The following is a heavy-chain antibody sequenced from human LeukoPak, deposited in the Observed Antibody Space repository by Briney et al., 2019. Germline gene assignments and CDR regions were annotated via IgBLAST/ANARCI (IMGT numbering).Heavy chain of an antibody. Sequence: GASVKVSCKASGGTFSSYAISWVRQAPGQGLEWMGGIIPIFGTANYAQKFQGRVTITADESTSTAYMELSSLRSEDTAVYYCARAYYDFWSGSAFDYWGQGTLVTVSS. CDR2: IIPIFGTA. V-gene: IGHV1-69*01. CDR3: ARAYYDFWSGSAFDY. D-gene: IGHD3-3*01. J-gene: IGHJ4*02. CDR1: GGTFSSYA.